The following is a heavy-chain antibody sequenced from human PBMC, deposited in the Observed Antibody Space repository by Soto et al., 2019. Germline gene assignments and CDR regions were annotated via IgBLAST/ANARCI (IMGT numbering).Heavy chain of an antibody. V-gene: IGHV3-74*01. Sequence: GGSLTLSCAASGFTFSHYWMHWVRPAPGQGLVWVSRINIDGSSTSYADSVKGRFSISRDNSKNTVYLQMNSLRSDDTAVYYCAREGVAPYYYYGMDVWGQETPVTVSS. J-gene: IGHJ6*02. CDR1: GFTFSHYW. D-gene: IGHD5-12*01. CDR2: INIDGSST. CDR3: AREGVAPYYYYGMDV.